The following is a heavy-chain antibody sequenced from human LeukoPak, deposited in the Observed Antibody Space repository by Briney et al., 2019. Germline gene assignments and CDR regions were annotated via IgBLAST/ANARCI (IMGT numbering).Heavy chain of an antibody. J-gene: IGHJ5*02. CDR3: AKTPDYGDCGQRPENGGFDP. D-gene: IGHD4-17*01. Sequence: GGSLRLSCAASGFTFSSYAMSWVRQAPGKGLEWVSAISGSGGSTYYADSVKGRFTISRDNSKNTLYLQMNSLRAEDTAVYYCAKTPDYGDCGQRPENGGFDPWGQGTLVTVSS. CDR2: ISGSGGST. V-gene: IGHV3-23*01. CDR1: GFTFSSYA.